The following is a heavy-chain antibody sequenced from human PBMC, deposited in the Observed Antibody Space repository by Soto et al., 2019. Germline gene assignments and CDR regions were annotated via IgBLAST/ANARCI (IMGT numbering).Heavy chain of an antibody. CDR3: AHRYGGNYYRWYFDS. V-gene: IGHV2-5*01. CDR1: GFSLSTSGAG. Sequence: SGPTLVNPTQTLTVTCTFSGFSLSTSGAGVGWIRQSPGKAPEWLALISWKAAKRYNEGLKSRPTITKDTSKNQVVLTMTDLDPGDTATYFCAHRYGGNYYRWYFDSWGQGTLVTVSS. CDR2: ISWKAAK. D-gene: IGHD1-26*01. J-gene: IGHJ4*02.